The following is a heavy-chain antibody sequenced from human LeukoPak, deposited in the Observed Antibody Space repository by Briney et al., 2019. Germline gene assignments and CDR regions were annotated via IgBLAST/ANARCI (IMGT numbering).Heavy chain of an antibody. CDR1: GFTFSSYA. J-gene: IGHJ4*02. CDR2: ISGSGGST. CDR3: AKARPKGYYYDSSGYYDY. Sequence: GGSLRLSCAASGFTFSSYAMSWVRQAPGKGLEWVSAISGSGGSTYYADSVKGRFTISRGNSKNTLYLQMNSLRAEDTAVYYCAKARPKGYYYDSSGYYDYWGQGTLVTVSS. D-gene: IGHD3-22*01. V-gene: IGHV3-23*01.